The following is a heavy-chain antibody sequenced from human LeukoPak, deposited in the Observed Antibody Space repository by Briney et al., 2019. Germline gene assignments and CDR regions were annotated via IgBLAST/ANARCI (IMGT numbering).Heavy chain of an antibody. V-gene: IGHV4-38-2*01. D-gene: IGHD3-16*01. CDR1: GYSVSNTYY. CDR3: ASVYLDGWGTFDY. J-gene: IGHJ4*02. Sequence: PSETLSLTCAVSGYSVSNTYYWGWIRQPPGEGLEWVGSIHHSGTTYYNPSLKSRVVISLDTSKNQFSLKLSSVTAADTAVYYCASVYLDGWGTFDYWGQGILVTVSS. CDR2: IHHSGTT.